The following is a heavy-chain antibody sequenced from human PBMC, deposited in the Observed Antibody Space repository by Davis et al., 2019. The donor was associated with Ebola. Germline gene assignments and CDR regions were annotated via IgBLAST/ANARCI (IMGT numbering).Heavy chain of an antibody. D-gene: IGHD3-22*01. CDR1: GGSFSGYY. J-gene: IGHJ6*02. CDR2: INHSGST. V-gene: IGHV4-34*01. CDR3: ARGQVVVISRHGMDV. Sequence: SETLSLTCAVYGGSFSGYYWSWIRQPPGKGLEWIGEINHSGSTNYNPSLKSRVTISVDTSKNQFSLKLSSVTAADTAVYYWARGQVVVISRHGMDVWGQGTTVTVSS.